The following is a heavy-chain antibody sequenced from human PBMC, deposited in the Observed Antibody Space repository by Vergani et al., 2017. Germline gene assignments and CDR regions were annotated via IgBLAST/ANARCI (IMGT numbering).Heavy chain of an antibody. D-gene: IGHD6-6*01. CDR1: GGSISSGSYY. J-gene: IGHJ5*02. CDR3: ARAVPGQIDXFDP. CDR2: IYTSGST. Sequence: QVQLQESGPGLVKPSQTLSLTCTVSGGSISSGSYYWSWIRQPAGKGLEWIGRIYTSGSTNYNPSLKSRVTISVEPSKNQFSLKLSSVTAADTAVYYCARAVPGQIDXFDPWGQGTLVTVSS. V-gene: IGHV4-61*02.